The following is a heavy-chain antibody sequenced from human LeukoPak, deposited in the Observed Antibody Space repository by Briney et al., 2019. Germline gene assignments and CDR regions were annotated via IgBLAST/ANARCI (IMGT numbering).Heavy chain of an antibody. CDR2: ISSSGSTI. CDR1: GFTFSDYY. V-gene: IGHV3-11*04. Sequence: PGGSLRLSCAASGFTFSDYYMSWIRQAPGKGLEWVSYISSSGSTIYYADSVKGRFTIYRDNAKNSMYLQMNSLRAEATAVYYCARGICGGDCYYDYWGQGTLVTVSS. CDR3: ARGICGGDCYYDY. D-gene: IGHD2-21*02. J-gene: IGHJ4*02.